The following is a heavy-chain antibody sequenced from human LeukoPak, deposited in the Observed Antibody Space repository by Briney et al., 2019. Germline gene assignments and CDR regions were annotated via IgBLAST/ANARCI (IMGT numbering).Heavy chain of an antibody. D-gene: IGHD2-2*01. CDR2: INPNSGGT. V-gene: IGHV1-2*02. CDR3: ARIPPDCSSPSCYPEHWFDP. Sequence: GASVKVCCTASGYTFTGYYMHWVRQAPGQGLEWMGWINPNSGGTNYSQKFQGRVTMTRDTSISTAYMELSRLRSDDTAVYYRARIPPDCSSPSCYPEHWFDPWGQGTLVTVSS. CDR1: GYTFTGYY. J-gene: IGHJ5*02.